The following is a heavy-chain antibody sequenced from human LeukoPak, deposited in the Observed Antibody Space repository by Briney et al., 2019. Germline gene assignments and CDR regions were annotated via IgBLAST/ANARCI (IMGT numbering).Heavy chain of an antibody. J-gene: IGHJ3*02. CDR3: AAGTGVGIAVAGTGAFDI. CDR1: GGSISSYY. Sequence: SETLSLTCTVSGGSISSYYWSWIRQPPGKGLEWIGYIYTSRSTNYNPSLKSRVTISVDTSKNQFSLKLSSVTAADTAVYYCAAGTGVGIAVAGTGAFDIWGQGTMVTVSS. D-gene: IGHD6-19*01. V-gene: IGHV4-4*09. CDR2: IYTSRST.